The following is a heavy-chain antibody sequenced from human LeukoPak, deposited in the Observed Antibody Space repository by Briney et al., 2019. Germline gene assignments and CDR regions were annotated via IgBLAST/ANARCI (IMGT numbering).Heavy chain of an antibody. J-gene: IGHJ4*02. CDR1: GGSISSGSYY. Sequence: PSQTPSLTCTVSGGSISSGSYYWSWIRQPAGKGLEWIGRIYTSGSTNYNPSLKSRVTISVDTSKNQFSLKLSSVTAADTAVYYCARASWGLCMGSGGSCYGVFFDYWGQGTLVTVSS. V-gene: IGHV4-61*02. CDR2: IYTSGST. D-gene: IGHD2-15*01. CDR3: ARASWGLCMGSGGSCYGVFFDY.